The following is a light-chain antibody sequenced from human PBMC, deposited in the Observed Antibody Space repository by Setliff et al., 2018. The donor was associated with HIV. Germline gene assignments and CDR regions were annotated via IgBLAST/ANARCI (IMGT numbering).Light chain of an antibody. J-gene: IGLJ1*01. CDR2: DVS. CDR3: SSYTSSSTYV. Sequence: QSVLTQPASVSGSPGQSISISCSATSSDVGDFKYVSWYQQHPGKAPKLIIYDVSDRPSGVSNRFSGSKSGNTASLTISGLQAEDEADYHCSSYTSSSTYVFGAGTKVTVL. CDR1: SSDVGDFKY. V-gene: IGLV2-14*03.